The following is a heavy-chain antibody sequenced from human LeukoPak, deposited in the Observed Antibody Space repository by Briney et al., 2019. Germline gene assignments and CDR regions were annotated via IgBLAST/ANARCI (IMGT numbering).Heavy chain of an antibody. D-gene: IGHD3-10*01. V-gene: IGHV4-59*01. CDR2: IYYSGST. CDR3: ARDGLYGSGLDY. CDR1: GGSISSYY. Sequence: PSETLSLTCTVSGGSISSYYWSWIRQPPGKGLEWIGYIYYSGSTNYNPSLKSRVTISVDTSKNQFSLKLSSVTAADTAVYYCARDGLYGSGLDYWGQGTLVTVSS. J-gene: IGHJ4*02.